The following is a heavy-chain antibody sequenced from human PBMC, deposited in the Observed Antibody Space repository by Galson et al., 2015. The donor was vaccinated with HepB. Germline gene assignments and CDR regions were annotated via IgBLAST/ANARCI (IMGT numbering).Heavy chain of an antibody. D-gene: IGHD1-1*01. CDR2: VSGPGGST. J-gene: IGHJ4*02. Sequence: SLRLSCAASGFTFSNFWMSWVRQTPGKGLEWVSVVSGPGGSTYSADSVKGRFTISSDNSKDTLYLQINSLRVEDTAVYYCATLPSLGRPAQRFFDHWGQGIPDTVSS. V-gene: IGHV3-23*01. CDR1: GFTFSNFW. CDR3: ATLPSLGRPAQRFFDH.